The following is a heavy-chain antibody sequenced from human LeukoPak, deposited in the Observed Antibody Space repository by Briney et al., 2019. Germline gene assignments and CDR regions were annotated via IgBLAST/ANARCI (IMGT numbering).Heavy chain of an antibody. CDR3: ARCMVLSQGWCNWFDP. J-gene: IGHJ5*02. D-gene: IGHD6-13*01. V-gene: IGHV3-23*01. CDR2: IGVCGGGT. CDR1: GLDLTTYA. Sequence: GGPLTLLCGPCGLDLTTYAMTGLPQAPAKAREGVSSIGVCGGGTCCADSVKGRSTISRYNSENTLHLQMNNLRVEDTARYFCARCMVLSQGWCNWFDPWGQGTLVTVSS.